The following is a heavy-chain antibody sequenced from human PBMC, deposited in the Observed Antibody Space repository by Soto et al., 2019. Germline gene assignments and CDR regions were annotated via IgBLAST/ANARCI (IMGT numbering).Heavy chain of an antibody. D-gene: IGHD2-15*01. Sequence: QMQLVQSGPEVKKPGTSVKVSCKASGFTFTSSAMQWARQARGQRLEWIGWIVVGSGHTNYAQKFQERVTITRDMSTSTAYMELSSLRSEDTAVYYCAADSRYCSGGNCEDYWGQGTLVTVSS. J-gene: IGHJ4*02. CDR1: GFTFTSSA. V-gene: IGHV1-58*02. CDR2: IVVGSGHT. CDR3: AADSRYCSGGNCEDY.